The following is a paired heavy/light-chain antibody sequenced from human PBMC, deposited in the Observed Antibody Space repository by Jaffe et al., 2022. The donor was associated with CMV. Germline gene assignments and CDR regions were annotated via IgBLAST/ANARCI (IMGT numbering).Light chain of an antibody. CDR1: QSVSSN. Sequence: EIVMTQSPATLSVSPGERATLSCRASQSVSSNLAWYQQKPGQAPRLLIYGASTRATGIPARFSGSGSGTEFTLTISSLQSEDFAVYYCQQYNNWPPTLTFGGGTKVEIK. CDR3: QQYNNWPPTLT. V-gene: IGKV3-15*01. CDR2: GAS. J-gene: IGKJ4*01.
Heavy chain of an antibody. V-gene: IGHV4-39*01. CDR1: GGSISSSSYY. J-gene: IGHJ6*03. CDR2: IYYSGST. Sequence: QLQLQESGPGLVKPSETLSLTCTVSGGSISSSSYYWGWIRQPPGKGLEWIGSIYYSGSTYYNPSLKSRVTISVDTSKNQFSLKLSSVTAADTAVYYCARQVYCTNGVCYSTYYYYYYMDVWGKGTTVTVSS. D-gene: IGHD2-8*01. CDR3: ARQVYCTNGVCYSTYYYYYYMDV.